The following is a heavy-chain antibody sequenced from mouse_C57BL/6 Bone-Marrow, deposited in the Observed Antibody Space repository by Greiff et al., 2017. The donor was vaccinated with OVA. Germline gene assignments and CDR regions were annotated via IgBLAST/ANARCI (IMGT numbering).Heavy chain of an antibody. CDR3: AADYDGYPSWFAY. Sequence: VKLQQPGAELVKPGASVKLSCKASGYTFTSYWMQWVKQRPGQGLEWIGEIDPSDSYTNYNQKFKGKATLTVDTSSSTAYMQLSSLTSEDSAVYYCAADYDGYPSWFAYWGQGTLVTVSA. D-gene: IGHD2-3*01. J-gene: IGHJ3*01. V-gene: IGHV1-50*01. CDR2: IDPSDSYT. CDR1: GYTFTSYW.